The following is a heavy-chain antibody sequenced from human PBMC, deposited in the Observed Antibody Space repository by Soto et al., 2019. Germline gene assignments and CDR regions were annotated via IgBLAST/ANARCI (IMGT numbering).Heavy chain of an antibody. Sequence: SETLSLTCAVSGGSISSSNWWRWIRQPPGKGLEWIGSMYYSGSTYYNPSLKSRVTISVDTSKNQFSLKLSSVTAADTAVYYCARLNGYCVSTNCHGYYGMDVWGQGTTVTVSS. V-gene: IGHV4-39*01. CDR2: MYYSGST. CDR3: ARLNGYCVSTNCHGYYGMDV. CDR1: GGSISSSNW. D-gene: IGHD2-2*03. J-gene: IGHJ6*02.